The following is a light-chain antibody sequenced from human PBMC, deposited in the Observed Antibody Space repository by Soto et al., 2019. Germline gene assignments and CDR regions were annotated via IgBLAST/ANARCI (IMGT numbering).Light chain of an antibody. V-gene: IGLV1-40*01. CDR2: GSK. J-gene: IGLJ3*02. Sequence: QSVLTQPPSVSGAPGQRVTIYCTGSSSNIGAGYDVHWYQQVPGTAPKLLMYGSKNRPSGVPDRFSGAKSGSSASLAITGLQAEDEADYYCHSYDSSLNGVVFGGGTKVTVL. CDR3: HSYDSSLNGVV. CDR1: SSNIGAGYD.